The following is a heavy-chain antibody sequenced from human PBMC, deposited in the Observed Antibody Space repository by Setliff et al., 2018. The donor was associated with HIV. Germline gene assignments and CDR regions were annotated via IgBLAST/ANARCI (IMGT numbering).Heavy chain of an antibody. D-gene: IGHD6-19*01. V-gene: IGHV4-34*01. J-gene: IGHJ6*03. CDR1: GGSFSGYY. CDR2: INHSGIT. CDR3: ARVPGFSSGTSYMDV. Sequence: SETLSLTCAVYGGSFSGYYWSWIRQTPGKGLAWIGEINHSGITKYNPSLKRRVTISVDTSKNQFSLKLRSVTAADTAVYYCARVPGFSSGTSYMDVWGKGTTVTVSS.